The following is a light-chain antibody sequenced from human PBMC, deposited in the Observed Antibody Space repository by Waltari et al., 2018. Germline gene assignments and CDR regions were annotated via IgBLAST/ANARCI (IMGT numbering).Light chain of an antibody. Sequence: QSGLTQPASVSGSPGQSITIPCTGTSSDVGNYNLVSWYQQYPGKAPKLMVYAVTKRNSGVVERFAGSKSGNTASRTIYGLHSEDEADYYCCSYAGLGIYVFGSGTKVTVL. V-gene: IGLV2-23*02. CDR1: SSDVGNYNL. CDR2: AVT. CDR3: CSYAGLGIYV. J-gene: IGLJ1*01.